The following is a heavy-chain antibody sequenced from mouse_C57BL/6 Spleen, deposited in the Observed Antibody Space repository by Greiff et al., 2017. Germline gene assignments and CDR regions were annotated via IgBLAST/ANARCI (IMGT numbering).Heavy chain of an antibody. CDR1: GYTFTSYW. J-gene: IGHJ2*01. CDR2: IYPSDSET. D-gene: IGHD1-1*02. CDR3: ASATMAYFDY. Sequence: QVQLQQPGAELVRPGSSVKLSCKASGYTFTSYWMDWVKQRPGQGLEWIGNIYPSDSETHYNQKFKDKATLTVDKSASTAYMQLSSLTSEDSAVYYCASATMAYFDYWGKGTTLTVSS. V-gene: IGHV1-61*01.